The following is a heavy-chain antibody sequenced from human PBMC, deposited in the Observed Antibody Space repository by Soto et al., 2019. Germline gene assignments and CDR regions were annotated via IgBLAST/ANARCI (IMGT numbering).Heavy chain of an antibody. D-gene: IGHD4-4*01. J-gene: IGHJ4*02. CDR2: INPNSGGT. Sequence: ASVKVSCKASGYTFTGYYMHWVRQAPGQGLEWMGWINPNSGGTNYAQRFQGRVTMTRDTSISTAYMELSRLRSDDTAVYYCARDLRGPTASFDYWGQGTLVTVSS. CDR1: GYTFTGYY. CDR3: ARDLRGPTASFDY. V-gene: IGHV1-2*02.